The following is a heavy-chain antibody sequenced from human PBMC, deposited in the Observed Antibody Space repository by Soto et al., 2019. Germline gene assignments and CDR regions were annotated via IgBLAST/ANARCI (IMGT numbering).Heavy chain of an antibody. Sequence: ASVKVSCEACGYTFTSYAMHWVCQATGQRLEWMGWINAGNGNTKYSQKFQGRVTITRDTSASTAYMELSSLRSEDTAVYYCARWSGYYDDYYYGMDVWGQGTTVTVSS. D-gene: IGHD3-3*01. CDR2: INAGNGNT. CDR3: ARWSGYYDDYYYGMDV. J-gene: IGHJ6*02. V-gene: IGHV1-3*01. CDR1: GYTFTSYA.